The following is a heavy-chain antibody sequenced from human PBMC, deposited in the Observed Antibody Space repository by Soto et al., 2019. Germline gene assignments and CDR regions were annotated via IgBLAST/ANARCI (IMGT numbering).Heavy chain of an antibody. D-gene: IGHD3-10*01. CDR2: IYYSGST. CDR1: GGSISSGGHY. J-gene: IGHJ5*02. Sequence: PSETLSLTCTVSGGSISSGGHYWSWIRQHPGKGLEWIGYIYYSGSTYYNPSLKSRVTISVDTSKNQFSLKLSSVTAADTAVYYCARSRPQGRTYYYGSGSPSNWFDPWGQGTLVTVS. CDR3: ARSRPQGRTYYYGSGSPSNWFDP. V-gene: IGHV4-31*03.